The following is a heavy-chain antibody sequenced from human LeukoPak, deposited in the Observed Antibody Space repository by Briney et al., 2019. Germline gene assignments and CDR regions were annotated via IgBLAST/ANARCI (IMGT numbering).Heavy chain of an antibody. D-gene: IGHD3-10*01. V-gene: IGHV3-15*01. CDR2: IKSKTDGGTT. CDR1: GFTFSNAL. CDR3: TTDYGSGSYHYFNY. Sequence: SGGSLRLSCAASGFTFSNALMSWVRQAPGKGLEWVGRIKSKTDGGTTDYAAPVKGRFTILRDDSKNTLYLQMNSLKTEDTAVYYCTTDYGSGSYHYFNYWGQGTLVTVSS. J-gene: IGHJ4*01.